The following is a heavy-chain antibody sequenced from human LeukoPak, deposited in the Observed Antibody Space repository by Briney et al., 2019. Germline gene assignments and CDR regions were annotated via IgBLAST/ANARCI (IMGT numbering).Heavy chain of an antibody. Sequence: GRSLRLSCAASGFTFSSYAMHWVRRAPGKGLEWVALISYDGSNKFYADSVKGRFTISRDISKNTLSLQMNSLRAEDTAVYYCARDEERYYYGSGSLIDYWGQGTLVTVSS. D-gene: IGHD3-10*01. CDR3: ARDEERYYYGSGSLIDY. CDR2: ISYDGSNK. CDR1: GFTFSSYA. J-gene: IGHJ4*02. V-gene: IGHV3-30-3*01.